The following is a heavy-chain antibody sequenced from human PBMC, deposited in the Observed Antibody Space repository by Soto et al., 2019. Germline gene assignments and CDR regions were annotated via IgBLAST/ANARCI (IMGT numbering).Heavy chain of an antibody. CDR1: GGTFSNYA. J-gene: IGHJ2*01. Sequence: QVQLVQSGAEVKTPGSSVKVSCKTSGGTFSNYAFSWVRQAPGQGLEWLGGIVPIFGTINYARTFLGRVTITAHKSTNTAYMALGSLRSEDTAVYYCARDFYYGRGSYSWYFDRWGRGNLVTVSS. D-gene: IGHD3-22*01. V-gene: IGHV1-69*06. CDR3: ARDFYYGRGSYSWYFDR. CDR2: IVPIFGTI.